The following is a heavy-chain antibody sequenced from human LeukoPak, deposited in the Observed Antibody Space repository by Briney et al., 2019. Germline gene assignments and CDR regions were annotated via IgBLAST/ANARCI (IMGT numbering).Heavy chain of an antibody. V-gene: IGHV3-33*06. CDR1: GFTFSNYG. CDR3: AKDTLLLLY. D-gene: IGHD3-22*01. J-gene: IGHJ4*02. Sequence: GGSLRLSCAASGFTFSNYGMHWVRQAPGKGLEWVALIWYDGNNKYSADSVKGRFTISRDNAKSTLYLQMNSLRAEDTALYYCAKDTLLLLYWGQGTLVTVSS. CDR2: IWYDGNNK.